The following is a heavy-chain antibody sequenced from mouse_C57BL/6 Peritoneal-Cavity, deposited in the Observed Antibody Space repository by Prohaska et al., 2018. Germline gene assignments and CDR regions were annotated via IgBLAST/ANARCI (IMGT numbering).Heavy chain of an antibody. Sequence: EVMLVESGGGLVKPGGSLKLSCAASGFTFSSYTMSWVRQTPEKRLDWVATSSGGGGNTYYSDSVKGRFTISRDNAKNTLYREMSSLRSEDTAFYYCARHHLFCCGSSYFDYWGQGTTLTVSS. CDR2: SSGGGGNT. J-gene: IGHJ2*01. D-gene: IGHD1-1*01. V-gene: IGHV5-9*01. CDR1: GFTFSSYT. CDR3: ARHHLFCCGSSYFDY.